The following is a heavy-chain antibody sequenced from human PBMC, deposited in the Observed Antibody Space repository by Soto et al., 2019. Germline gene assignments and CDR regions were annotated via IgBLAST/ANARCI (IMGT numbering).Heavy chain of an antibody. V-gene: IGHV4-30-4*01. J-gene: IGHJ6*02. CDR2: IYYSGST. CDR1: GGSISSGDYY. Sequence: SETLSLTCTVSGGSISSGDYYWSWIRQPPGKGLEWIGYIYYSGSTYYNPSLKSRVTISVDTSKNQFSLKLSSVTAADTAVYYCARHAARDYYYYGMDVWGQGTTVT. CDR3: ARHAARDYYYYGMDV. D-gene: IGHD6-13*01.